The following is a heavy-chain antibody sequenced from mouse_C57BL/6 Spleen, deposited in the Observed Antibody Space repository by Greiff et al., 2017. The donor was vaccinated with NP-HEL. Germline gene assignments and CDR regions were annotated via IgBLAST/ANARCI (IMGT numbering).Heavy chain of an antibody. CDR2: IDPSDSYT. CDR1: GYTFTSYW. V-gene: IGHV1-50*01. J-gene: IGHJ2*01. CDR3: ARPYYDY. D-gene: IGHD1-1*01. Sequence: VQLQQSGAELVKPGASVKLSCKASGYTFTSYWMQWVKQRPGQGLEWIGEIDPSDSYTNYNQKFKGKATLTVDTSSSTAYMQLSSLTSEDSAVYYCARPYYDYWGQGTTLTGSS.